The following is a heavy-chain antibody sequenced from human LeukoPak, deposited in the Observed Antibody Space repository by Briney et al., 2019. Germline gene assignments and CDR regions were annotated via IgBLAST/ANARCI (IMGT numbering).Heavy chain of an antibody. D-gene: IGHD1-26*01. CDR1: GFTFSGFW. CDR2: IKYDGSDP. CDR3: VRGGGSFDS. J-gene: IGHJ4*02. Sequence: GGSLRLSCAATGFTFSGFWVSWVRQAPTKGLEWVANIKYDGSDPRYLDSVKGRFTVSRDNANNSLYLQMNSLRADDTAVYYCVRGGGSFDSWGQGTLVTVSS. V-gene: IGHV3-7*04.